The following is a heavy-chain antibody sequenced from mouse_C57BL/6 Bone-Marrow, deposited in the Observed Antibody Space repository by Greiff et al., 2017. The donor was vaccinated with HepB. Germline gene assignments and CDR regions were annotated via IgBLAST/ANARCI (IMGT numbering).Heavy chain of an antibody. Sequence: LVAPSQSLSITCTVSGFSLTSYGVHWVRQPPGKGLEWLVVIWSDGSTTYNSALKSRLSISKDNSKSQVFLKMNSLQTDDTAMYYCARPYYSNYFSFAYWGQGTLVTVSA. J-gene: IGHJ3*01. D-gene: IGHD2-5*01. CDR3: ARPYYSNYFSFAY. V-gene: IGHV2-6*03. CDR1: GFSLTSYG. CDR2: IWSDGST.